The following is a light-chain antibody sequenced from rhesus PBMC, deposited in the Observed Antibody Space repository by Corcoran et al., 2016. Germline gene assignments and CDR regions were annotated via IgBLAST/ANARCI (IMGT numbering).Light chain of an antibody. V-gene: IGKV1-74*01. CDR3: QHGYGTPYS. Sequence: DIQMTQSPSSLSASVGDRVTITCRASENVNNYLNWYQQKPGKAPKPLIYKASTLQSGVPSMFSGSGSGTDYTFTISSLQPEDVATYYCQHGYGTPYSFGQGTKVEIK. J-gene: IGKJ2*01. CDR1: ENVNNY. CDR2: KAS.